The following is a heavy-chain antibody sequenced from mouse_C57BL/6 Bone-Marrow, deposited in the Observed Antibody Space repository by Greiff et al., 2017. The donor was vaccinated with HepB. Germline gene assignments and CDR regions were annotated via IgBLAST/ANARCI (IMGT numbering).Heavy chain of an antibody. D-gene: IGHD4-1*01. CDR1: GYTFTSYW. CDR2: IHPNSGST. Sequence: VQLQQSGAELVKPGASVKLSCKASGYTFTSYWMHWVKQRPGQGLEWIGMIHPNSGSTNYNEKFKSKATLTVDKSSSTAYMQLSSLTSEDSAVYYCARTGTKRGFDYWGQGTTLTVSS. V-gene: IGHV1-64*01. J-gene: IGHJ2*01. CDR3: ARTGTKRGFDY.